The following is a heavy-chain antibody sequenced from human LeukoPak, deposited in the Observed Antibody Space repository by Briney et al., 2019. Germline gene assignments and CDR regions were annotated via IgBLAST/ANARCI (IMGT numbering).Heavy chain of an antibody. CDR3: ARDSHSSSWTPYYYYYMDV. CDR2: IYHSGST. CDR1: GYSISTGYY. D-gene: IGHD6-13*01. Sequence: SETLSLTCTVSGYSISTGYYWGWIRQPPGKGLEWIGSIYHSGSTYYNPSLKSRVTISVDTSKNQFSLKLSSVTAADTAVYYCARDSHSSSWTPYYYYYMDVWGKGTTVTVSS. J-gene: IGHJ6*03. V-gene: IGHV4-38-2*02.